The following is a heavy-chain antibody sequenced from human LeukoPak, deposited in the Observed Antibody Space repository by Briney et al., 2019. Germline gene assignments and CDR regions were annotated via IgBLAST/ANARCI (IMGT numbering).Heavy chain of an antibody. CDR2: ISSSSSTI. D-gene: IGHD3-10*01. V-gene: IGHV3-48*01. CDR3: AGDYYGSGSYYNDLGY. CDR1: GFTFSSYS. Sequence: PGGSLRLSCAASGFTFSSYSMNWVRQAPGKGLEWVSYISSSSSTIYYADSVKGRFTISRDNAKNSLYLQMNSLRAEDTAVYYCAGDYYGSGSYYNDLGYWGQGTLVTVSS. J-gene: IGHJ4*02.